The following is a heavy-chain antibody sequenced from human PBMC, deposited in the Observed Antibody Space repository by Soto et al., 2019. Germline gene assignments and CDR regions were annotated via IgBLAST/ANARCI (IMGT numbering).Heavy chain of an antibody. Sequence: TLSLTCSVSGCSINSADHFWTWIRQKSGKGLEWIGYVYYSGATYYNPSLRTRVSISIDKSKSPFSLNLSSVTAADTAVYYCATTNGAYSYDSYYWGKGTLVTVSS. J-gene: IGHJ4*02. CDR1: GCSINSADHF. CDR3: ATTNGAYSYDSYY. CDR2: VYYSGAT. V-gene: IGHV4-31*03. D-gene: IGHD3-22*01.